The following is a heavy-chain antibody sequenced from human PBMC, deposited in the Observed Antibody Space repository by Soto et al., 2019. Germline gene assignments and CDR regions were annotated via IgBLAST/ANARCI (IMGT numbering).Heavy chain of an antibody. Sequence: PGGSLRLSCAASGFTFSYYWMHWVRQAPGQGLVWVSRIHSDGSSTTYADSVKGRFTISRDNAKNTLYLQMNSLRAEDTAVYCCARGDRGAFDLWGQGTMVTVSS. CDR3: ARGDRGAFDL. CDR1: GFTFSYYW. J-gene: IGHJ3*01. CDR2: IHSDGSST. V-gene: IGHV3-74*01. D-gene: IGHD2-21*02.